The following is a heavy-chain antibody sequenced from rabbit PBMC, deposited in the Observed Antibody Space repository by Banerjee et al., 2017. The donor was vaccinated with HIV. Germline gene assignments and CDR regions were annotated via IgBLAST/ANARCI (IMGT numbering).Heavy chain of an antibody. CDR1: GFSLSSYD. V-gene: IGHV1S69*01. D-gene: IGHD1-1*01. J-gene: IGHJ4*01. CDR2: IRSSGST. CDR3: ARHVTTNSGYFGL. Sequence: VESGGGLVTPGTPLTLTCTASGFSLSSYDMTWVRQAPGKGLEWIGIIRSSGSTYYASWAKGRFTISKTSSTTVDLKMTSLTTEDTATYFCARHVTTNSGYFGLWGPGTLVTVS.